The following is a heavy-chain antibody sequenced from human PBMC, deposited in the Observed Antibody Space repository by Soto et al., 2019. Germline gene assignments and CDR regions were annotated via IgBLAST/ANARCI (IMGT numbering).Heavy chain of an antibody. D-gene: IGHD7-27*01. CDR2: ISYDENNK. J-gene: IGHJ4*02. V-gene: IGHV3-30*18. Sequence: QVQLVESGGGVVQPGRSLRLSCAASGFTFSSYGMYWVRQAPGKGLEWVAVISYDENNKYYADSVKGRFTISRDNSKNTLYLQMNSLRAEDTAVYYCAKVLTGDLDYWGQGTLVTVSS. CDR1: GFTFSSYG. CDR3: AKVLTGDLDY.